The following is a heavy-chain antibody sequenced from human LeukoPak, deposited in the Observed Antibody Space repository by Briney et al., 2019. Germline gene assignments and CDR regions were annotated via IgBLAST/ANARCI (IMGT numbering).Heavy chain of an antibody. V-gene: IGHV1-8*02. CDR3: ATYGLRRSFDI. J-gene: IGHJ3*02. Sequence: ASVKVSCKASGYTFTSYDINWVRQATGQGLEWMGWMNPNSGNTGYAQKFQGRVTMTEDTSTDTAYMELSSLRSEDTAVYYCATYGLRRSFDIWGQGTMVTVSS. CDR1: GYTFTSYD. D-gene: IGHD4-17*01. CDR2: MNPNSGNT.